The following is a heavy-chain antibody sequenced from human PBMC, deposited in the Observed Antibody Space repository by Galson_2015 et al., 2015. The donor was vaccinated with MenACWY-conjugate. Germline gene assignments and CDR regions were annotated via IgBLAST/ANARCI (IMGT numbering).Heavy chain of an antibody. J-gene: IGHJ4*02. CDR2: IYHSGST. D-gene: IGHD3-10*01. CDR1: GGSISINYW. Sequence: SETLPLTCAVSGGSISINYWWTWVRQPPGKGLEWIGEIYHSGSTNYNPSLKSRLTVSVDKSKNQFSLKLSSVTAADTAVYYCARGNYYVSGTYYKSANFDYWGQGPLVTVSS. CDR3: ARGNYYVSGTYYKSANFDY. V-gene: IGHV4-4*02.